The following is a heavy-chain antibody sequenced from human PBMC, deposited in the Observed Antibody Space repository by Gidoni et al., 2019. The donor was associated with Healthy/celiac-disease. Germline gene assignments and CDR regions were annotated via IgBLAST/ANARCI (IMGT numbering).Heavy chain of an antibody. J-gene: IGHJ4*02. V-gene: IGHV3-30*04. CDR1: GFTFSTYA. Sequence: VHMVESGGGGVQPGRSLRLSCAASGFTFSTYAMHWVSKASGKGLECVAVISYDGINKYYADSVKGRFTISRDNAKNTLYLQMNSLRAEDTAVYYCARTPTALGYCSGGSCYPYSHFDYWGQGTLVTVSS. CDR2: ISYDGINK. CDR3: ARTPTALGYCSGGSCYPYSHFDY. D-gene: IGHD2-15*01.